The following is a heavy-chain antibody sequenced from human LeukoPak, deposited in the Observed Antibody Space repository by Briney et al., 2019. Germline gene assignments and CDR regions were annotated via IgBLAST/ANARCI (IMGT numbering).Heavy chain of an antibody. Sequence: ASVKISCKVSGYTFTDYYMHWVQQAPGKGLEWMGPVDPEDGETIYAEKFQGRVTITADTSTDTAYMELSSLRSEDTAVYYCATGGRAAAGTYYDYWGQGTLVTVSS. D-gene: IGHD6-13*01. CDR1: GYTFTDYY. J-gene: IGHJ4*02. CDR3: ATGGRAAAGTYYDY. V-gene: IGHV1-69-2*01. CDR2: VDPEDGET.